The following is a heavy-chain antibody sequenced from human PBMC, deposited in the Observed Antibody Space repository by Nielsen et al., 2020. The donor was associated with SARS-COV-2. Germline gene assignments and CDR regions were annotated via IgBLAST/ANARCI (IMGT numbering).Heavy chain of an antibody. V-gene: IGHV4-4*02. CDR1: GGSISSSNW. CDR2: IYHSGRT. Sequence: SETLSLTCAVSGGSISSSNWWSWVRPPPGKGLEWIGEIYHSGRTNYNPSLKSRVTISVDKSKNQFSLKLSSVTAADTAVYYCASGSDYNSDYYYYGMDVWGQGTTVTVSS. CDR3: ASGSDYNSDYYYYGMDV. D-gene: IGHD5-24*01. J-gene: IGHJ6*02.